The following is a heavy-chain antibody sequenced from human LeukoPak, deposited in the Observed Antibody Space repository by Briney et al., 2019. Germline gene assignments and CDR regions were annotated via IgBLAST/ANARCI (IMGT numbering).Heavy chain of an antibody. J-gene: IGHJ4*02. CDR1: GFTFSSYS. CDR2: ISYDGSNK. V-gene: IGHV3-30-3*01. Sequence: PGRSLRLSCVASGFTFSSYSMHWVRQAPGKGLEWVAVISYDGSNKYYADSVKGRFTISRDNAKKSLFLQMNSLRAEDTAVYYCARGRFIAGTTAYYFDYWGQGTLVTVSS. CDR3: ARGRFIAGTTAYYFDY. D-gene: IGHD1-26*01.